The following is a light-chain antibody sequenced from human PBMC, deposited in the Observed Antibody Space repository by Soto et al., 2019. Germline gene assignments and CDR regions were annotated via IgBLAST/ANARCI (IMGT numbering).Light chain of an antibody. CDR2: GAS. Sequence: EVVLTQSPATLFLSPGERATLSCRASQTVNVNLAWHQQKPGQAPRLLIYGASTRAAGVPARFTGSGSGTEFTLTISSLQSDDFAVYYCQQYNHWPPYTFGQGTKLEIK. V-gene: IGKV3-15*01. CDR1: QTVNVN. CDR3: QQYNHWPPYT. J-gene: IGKJ2*01.